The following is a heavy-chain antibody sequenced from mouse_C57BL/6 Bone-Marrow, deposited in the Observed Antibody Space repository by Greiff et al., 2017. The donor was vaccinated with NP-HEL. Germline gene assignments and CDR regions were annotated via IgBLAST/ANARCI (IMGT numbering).Heavy chain of an antibody. V-gene: IGHV3-3*01. Sequence: EVQGVESGPSLVRPSQTLSLTCTVTGFSINSDCYWIWIRQFPGNKLEYIGYTFYSGITYYNPSLESRTYITRDTSKNQFSLKLSSVTTEDTATYYCARHGSSPSYWYFDVWGTGTTVTVSS. J-gene: IGHJ1*03. CDR2: TFYSGIT. CDR1: GFSINSDCY. CDR3: ARHGSSPSYWYFDV. D-gene: IGHD1-1*01.